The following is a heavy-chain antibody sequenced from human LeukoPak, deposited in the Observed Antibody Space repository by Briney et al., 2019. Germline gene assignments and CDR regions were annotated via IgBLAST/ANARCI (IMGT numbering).Heavy chain of an antibody. D-gene: IGHD6-19*01. CDR2: INPSGGST. CDR1: GYTFTSYY. V-gene: IGHV1-46*01. Sequence: ASVTVSCTASGYTFTSYYVHWVRQAPGQGLEWMGIINPSGGSTSYAQKFQGRVTMTRDTSTSTVYMELSSLRSEDTAVYYCARGLRAVAGTSLRRDQWYFDLWGRGTLVTVSS. J-gene: IGHJ2*01. CDR3: ARGLRAVAGTSLRRDQWYFDL.